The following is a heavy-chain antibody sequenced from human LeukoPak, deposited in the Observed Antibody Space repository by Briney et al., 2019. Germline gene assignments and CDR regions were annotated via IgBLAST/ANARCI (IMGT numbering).Heavy chain of an antibody. CDR1: GGSISSYY. J-gene: IGHJ4*02. D-gene: IGHD3-10*01. V-gene: IGHV4-4*07. CDR3: ARSRRYYGSGSPEYYFDY. CDR2: IYTSGST. Sequence: SETLSLTCTVSGGSISSYYWSWIRQPAGKGLEWIGRIYTSGSTNYNPSLKSRVTMSVDTSKNQFSLKLSSVTAADTAVYYCARSRRYYGSGSPEYYFDYWGQGTLVTVSS.